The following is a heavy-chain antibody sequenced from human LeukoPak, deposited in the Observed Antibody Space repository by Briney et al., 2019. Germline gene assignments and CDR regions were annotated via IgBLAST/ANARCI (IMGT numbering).Heavy chain of an antibody. CDR3: ARGVRASAGRYYFDY. J-gene: IGHJ4*02. CDR1: GFTFSTYA. D-gene: IGHD6-13*01. V-gene: IGHV3-23*01. Sequence: GGSLRLSCAASGFTFSTYAMGWVRQAPGKGLEWVSTISGSGGSTYYAVPVKGWFTISRDSSKYTMSLQMNSLRAEDTAVYYCARGVRASAGRYYFDYWGQGTLVTVSS. CDR2: ISGSGGST.